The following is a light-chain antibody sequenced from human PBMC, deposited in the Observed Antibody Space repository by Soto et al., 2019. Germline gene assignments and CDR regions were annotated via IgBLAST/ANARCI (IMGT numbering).Light chain of an antibody. CDR2: GAS. J-gene: IGKJ1*01. Sequence: EIVLTQSPGTLSLSPGERATLSCRASQSVSSSYLAWYQQKPGQAPRLLIYGASSRATGIPDRVSGSGSETDFTLTSSRLEPEDFAVYYCQQYGSSPGTFGQGTKVEIK. CDR3: QQYGSSPGT. CDR1: QSVSSSY. V-gene: IGKV3-20*01.